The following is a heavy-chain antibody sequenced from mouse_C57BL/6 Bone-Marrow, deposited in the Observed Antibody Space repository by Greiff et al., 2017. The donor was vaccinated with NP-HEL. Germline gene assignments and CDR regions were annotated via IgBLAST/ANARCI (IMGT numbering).Heavy chain of an antibody. J-gene: IGHJ2*01. Sequence: EVQLVESGGGLVKPGGSLTLSCAASGFTFSDYGMHWVRQAPEKGLEWVAYISSGSSTIYYADTVKGRFTISRDNAKNTLFLQMTSLRSEDTAMYYCARGAVYYFDYWGQGTTLTVSS. CDR3: ARGAVYYFDY. CDR2: ISSGSSTI. CDR1: GFTFSDYG. V-gene: IGHV5-17*01.